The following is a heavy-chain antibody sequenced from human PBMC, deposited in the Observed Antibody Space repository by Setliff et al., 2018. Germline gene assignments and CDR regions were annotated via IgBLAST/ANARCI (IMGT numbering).Heavy chain of an antibody. CDR1: GGSISNSTFY. Sequence: PSETLSLTCTVSGGSISNSTFYWGWIRQPPGKGLEWIGSINYYGSIFDDGTTYSTYYNPSLKSRATISIDTSKSQFSLKLSSMTAADTALYYCARNPDFLQYSFDLWGRGTLVTVPQ. D-gene: IGHD5-12*01. CDR2: INYYGSIFDDGTTYST. V-gene: IGHV4-39*07. CDR3: ARNPDFLQYSFDL. J-gene: IGHJ2*01.